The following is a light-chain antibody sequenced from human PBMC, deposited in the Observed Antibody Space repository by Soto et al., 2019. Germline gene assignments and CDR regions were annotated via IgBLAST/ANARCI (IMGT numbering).Light chain of an antibody. V-gene: IGKV3-20*01. CDR3: QQYGSSAWT. J-gene: IGKJ1*01. CDR1: QSVSSSY. CDR2: GAS. Sequence: EIGLTQSPGTLSLSPGERATLSCRASQSVSSSYLAWYQQKPGQAPRLLIYGASSRATGIPDRFSGSGSGTEFTRTISRLEPEDFAVYYCQQYGSSAWTFGQGTKVEI.